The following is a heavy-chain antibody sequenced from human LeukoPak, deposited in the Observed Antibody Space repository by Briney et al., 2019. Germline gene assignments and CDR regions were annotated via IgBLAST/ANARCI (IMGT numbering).Heavy chain of an antibody. V-gene: IGHV3-48*04. CDR2: ISFSVNTK. CDR1: GFTFSDYS. Sequence: GGSLRLSCAASGFTFSDYSMNWVRQAPGKGLEWVSYISFSVNTKYYGDSVKGRFTISRDNAKNSLYLHMDSLRAEGTAVYYCARGAYSSGWAYFDHWGQGTLVTVSS. J-gene: IGHJ4*02. D-gene: IGHD6-19*01. CDR3: ARGAYSSGWAYFDH.